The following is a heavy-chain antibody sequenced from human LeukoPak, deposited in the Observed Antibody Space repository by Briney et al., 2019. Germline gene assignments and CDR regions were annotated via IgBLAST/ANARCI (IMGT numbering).Heavy chain of an antibody. CDR1: GYSFSDYW. CDR3: ARHQLGGSSSSHYYYYMDV. V-gene: IGHV5-51*01. CDR2: IHPSNSET. Sequence: GESLKIACKDSGYSFSDYWIGWARQMPGKGLEWMGIIHPSNSETQYSPSFQGQVTISADKSISTAYLQWSSLKASDTAMYYCARHQLGGSSSSHYYYYMDVWGKGTTVTVSS. D-gene: IGHD6-6*01. J-gene: IGHJ6*03.